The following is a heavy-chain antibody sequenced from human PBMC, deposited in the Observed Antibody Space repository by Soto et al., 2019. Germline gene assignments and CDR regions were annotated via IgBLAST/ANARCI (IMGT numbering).Heavy chain of an antibody. J-gene: IGHJ4*02. V-gene: IGHV3-74*01. CDR2: IYSDGSST. Sequence: GSLILPCSASGFTFSSYWMHGVRQVSGKGLVWVSRIYSDGSSTSYADSVKVRFTISRDNAKNTLYLQMNSLRAEDTAVYYCARAMSSGSYFDYWGQGTLVTVSS. CDR3: ARAMSSGSYFDY. CDR1: GFTFSSYW. D-gene: IGHD1-26*01.